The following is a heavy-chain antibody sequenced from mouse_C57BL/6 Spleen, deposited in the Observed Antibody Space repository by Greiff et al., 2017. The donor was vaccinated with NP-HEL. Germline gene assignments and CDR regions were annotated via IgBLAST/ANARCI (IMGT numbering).Heavy chain of an antibody. V-gene: IGHV1-53*01. Sequence: QVQLQQPGTELVKPGASVKLSCKASGYTFTSYWMHWVKQRPGQGLEWIGNINPSNGGTNYNEKFKSKATLTVDKSSSTAYMQLSLTSEDSAVYYCARRGKYYYAMDYWGQGTSVTVSS. CDR3: ARRGKYYYAMDY. CDR2: INPSNGGT. J-gene: IGHJ4*01. CDR1: GYTFTSYW.